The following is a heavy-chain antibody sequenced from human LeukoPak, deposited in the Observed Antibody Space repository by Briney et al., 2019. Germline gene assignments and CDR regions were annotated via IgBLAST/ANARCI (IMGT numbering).Heavy chain of an antibody. J-gene: IGHJ4*02. CDR1: GYTFTGYY. V-gene: IGHV1-2*02. CDR3: ARDLPYSSSWESIDY. Sequence: ASVKVSCKASGYTFTGYYMHWVRQAPGQGLEWMGWINPNSGGTNYAQKFQGRVTMTRDTSISTAYMELGRLRSDDTAVYYCARDLPYSSSWESIDYWGQGTLVTVSS. CDR2: INPNSGGT. D-gene: IGHD6-13*01.